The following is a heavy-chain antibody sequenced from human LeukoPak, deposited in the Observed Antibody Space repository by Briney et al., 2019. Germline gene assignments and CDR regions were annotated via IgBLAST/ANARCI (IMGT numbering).Heavy chain of an antibody. D-gene: IGHD3-10*01. CDR2: IYYSGST. Sequence: SETLSLTCTVSGGSISSYYWSWIRQPPGKGLEWIGYIYYSGSTNYNSSLKSRVTISVDTSKNQFSLKLSSVTAADTAVYYCARGYRYGSGSYHWFDPWGQRTLVTVSS. CDR3: ARGYRYGSGSYHWFDP. CDR1: GGSISSYY. V-gene: IGHV4-59*01. J-gene: IGHJ5*02.